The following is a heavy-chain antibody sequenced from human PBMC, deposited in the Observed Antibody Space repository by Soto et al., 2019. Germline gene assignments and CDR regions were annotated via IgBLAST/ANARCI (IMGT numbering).Heavy chain of an antibody. V-gene: IGHV1-18*01. J-gene: IGHJ4*02. D-gene: IGHD3-10*01. CDR3: ARVDPRGVAVVRDY. CDR1: GNTFASHG. CDR2: ISGFNGQT. Sequence: ASVKVSCKASGNTFASHGFSWVRQAPGQGLEWMGWISGFNGQTNYALKFQGRVTLTTDTSTSTAYMAMRSLRSDDTAVYFCARVDPRGVAVVRDYWGQGTLVTVS.